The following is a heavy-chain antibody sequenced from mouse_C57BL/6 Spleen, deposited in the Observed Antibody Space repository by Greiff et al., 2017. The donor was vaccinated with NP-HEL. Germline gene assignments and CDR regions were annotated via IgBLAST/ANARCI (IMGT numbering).Heavy chain of an antibody. CDR3: ARSGDGYLPPGFAY. CDR2: INPSSGYT. J-gene: IGHJ3*01. CDR1: GYTFTSYC. V-gene: IGHV1-7*01. Sequence: QVHVKQSGAELAKPGASVKLSCKASGYTFTSYCMHWVKQRPGQGLEWIGYINPSSGYTKYNQKFKDKATLTADKSSSTAYMQLSSLTYEDSAVYYCARSGDGYLPPGFAYWGQGTLVTVSA. D-gene: IGHD2-3*01.